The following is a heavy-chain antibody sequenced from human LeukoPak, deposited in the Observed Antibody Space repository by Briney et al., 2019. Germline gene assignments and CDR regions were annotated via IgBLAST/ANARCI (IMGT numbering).Heavy chain of an antibody. D-gene: IGHD6-19*01. CDR3: ARDPVIAVPGTSPRDY. V-gene: IGHV3-53*01. J-gene: IGHJ4*02. Sequence: GGSLRLSCAASGFTVSSNYMSWVRQAPGMGLEWVSVIYGGGSTYYADSVKGRFTISRDNSKNTLYLQMNSLRAEDAAVYYCARDPVIAVPGTSPRDYWGQGTLVTVSS. CDR1: GFTVSSNY. CDR2: IYGGGST.